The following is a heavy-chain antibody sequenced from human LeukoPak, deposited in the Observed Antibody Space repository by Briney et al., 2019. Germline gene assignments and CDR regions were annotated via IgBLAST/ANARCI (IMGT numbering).Heavy chain of an antibody. J-gene: IGHJ4*02. D-gene: IGHD6-19*01. Sequence: GRSLRLSCAASGFTFSSYGMHWVRQAPGKGLEWVTVISYDRSNKYYADSVKGRFTISRDNSKNTLYLQMNSLRAEDTAVYYCAKGAIAVAGSPFDYWGQGTLVTVSS. V-gene: IGHV3-30*18. CDR3: AKGAIAVAGSPFDY. CDR1: GFTFSSYG. CDR2: ISYDRSNK.